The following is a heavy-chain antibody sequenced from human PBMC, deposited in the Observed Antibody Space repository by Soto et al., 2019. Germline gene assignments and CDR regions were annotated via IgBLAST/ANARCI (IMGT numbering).Heavy chain of an antibody. CDR1: GFSFSSYA. D-gene: IGHD3-22*01. J-gene: IGHJ4*02. Sequence: GGSLSLSCAASGFSFSSYAMSWVRQAPPQGLEWVSSISTRGGRTYYADSVKGRFSISRDNSANAVYLDMDNLRAEDTGISYCAKVFYYDASAKYYDLYFGTWGKGALVTVAS. CDR3: AKVFYYDASAKYYDLYFGT. CDR2: ISTRGGRT. V-gene: IGHV3-23*01.